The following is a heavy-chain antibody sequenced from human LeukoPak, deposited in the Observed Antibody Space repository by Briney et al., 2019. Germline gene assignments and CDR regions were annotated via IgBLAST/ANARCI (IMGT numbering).Heavy chain of an antibody. CDR2: ISVSGDDI. D-gene: IGHD7-27*01. CDR1: GFTFRNYE. V-gene: IGHV3-48*03. CDR3: VRESLGFDY. Sequence: GGSLRLSCAASGFTFRNYEMNWVRQATGKGLEWLSHISVSGDDIYYADSVRGRFTISRDNGKSSLYLQMNSLRAEDTATYYCVRESLGFDYWGHGILVSVSS. J-gene: IGHJ4*01.